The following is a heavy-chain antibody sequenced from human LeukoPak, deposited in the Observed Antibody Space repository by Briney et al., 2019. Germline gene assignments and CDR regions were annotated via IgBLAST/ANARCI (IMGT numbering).Heavy chain of an antibody. Sequence: GGSLSLSRAVSGFIQDVYAMHWVRPPPERGLVWGSDICGDGGSTYYADSATGRLTICKDNRKNLPYLQMNSLRAEDRDFDYCAKDKYDGFISAYFQHWGQGTLVTVSS. CDR2: ICGDGGST. CDR3: AKDKYDGFISAYFQH. D-gene: IGHD5-24*01. V-gene: IGHV3-43*02. J-gene: IGHJ1*01. CDR1: GFIQDVYA.